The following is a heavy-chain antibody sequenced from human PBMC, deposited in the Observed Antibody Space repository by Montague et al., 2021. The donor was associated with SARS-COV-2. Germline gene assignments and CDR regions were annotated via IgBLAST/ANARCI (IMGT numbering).Heavy chain of an antibody. D-gene: IGHD2-15*01. CDR1: GDSISSYY. CDR3: ASPGGYCSGGSCYYVY. V-gene: IGHV4-59*01. Sequence: SETLSLTCEVSGDSISSYYWSWIRQSPGKGLEWIGYVHYTGSTVYNPSLKTRVTLSLDTPRNHFSLKLRSVTAADTAVYYCASPGGYCSGGSCYYVYWGQGTLVTVSS. J-gene: IGHJ4*02. CDR2: VHYTGST.